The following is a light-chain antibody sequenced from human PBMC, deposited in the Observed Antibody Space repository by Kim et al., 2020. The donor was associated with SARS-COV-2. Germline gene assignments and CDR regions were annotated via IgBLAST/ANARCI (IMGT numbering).Light chain of an antibody. CDR2: AAS. Sequence: DIQMTQSPSSLSPSVGDKVTIACRATQSIRTYVNWHQQKPGRAPKVLIAAASTLQSGVPSRFSGSGDGTDFTLTISNLQPEDSATYYCQQSSSAPWTFGQGTKLEI. J-gene: IGKJ1*01. V-gene: IGKV1-39*01. CDR3: QQSSSAPWT. CDR1: QSIRTY.